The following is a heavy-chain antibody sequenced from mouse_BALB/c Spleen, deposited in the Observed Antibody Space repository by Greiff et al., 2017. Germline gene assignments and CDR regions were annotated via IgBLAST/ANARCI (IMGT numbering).Heavy chain of an antibody. J-gene: IGHJ3*01. Sequence: QVQLKESGAELAQPGASVKMSCKASGYTFTSYWMHWVKQRPGQGLEWIGYINPSTGYTEYNQKFKDKATLTADKSSSTAYMQLSSLTSEDSAVYYCAKFYDGYSAWFAYWGQGTLVTVSA. CDR1: GYTFTSYW. D-gene: IGHD2-3*01. V-gene: IGHV1-7*01. CDR3: AKFYDGYSAWFAY. CDR2: INPSTGYT.